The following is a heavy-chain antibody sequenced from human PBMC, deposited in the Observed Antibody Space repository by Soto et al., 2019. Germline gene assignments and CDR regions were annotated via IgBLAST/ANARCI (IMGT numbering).Heavy chain of an antibody. Sequence: SLTCTVSGGSVSSGSYYWSWIRQPPGKGLEWIGYIYYSGSTNYNPSLKSRVTISVDTSKNQFSLKLSSVTAADTAVYYCARGSPLGFGVDWFDPWGQGTLVTVSS. V-gene: IGHV4-61*01. J-gene: IGHJ5*02. CDR2: IYYSGST. D-gene: IGHD2-8*01. CDR1: GGSVSSGSYY. CDR3: ARGSPLGFGVDWFDP.